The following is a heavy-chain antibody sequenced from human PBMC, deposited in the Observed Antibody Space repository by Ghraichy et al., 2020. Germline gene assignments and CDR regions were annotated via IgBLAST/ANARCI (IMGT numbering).Heavy chain of an antibody. Sequence: SETLSLTCIVSGGSISSSNYYWGWVRQPPGKGLEWIGTIYYSGSTYYSPSLKGRVAISVDTSKNHFSLNLSSVTAADTAVYYCARLANYFDSSGYFRFDYWGQGTLVTVSS. CDR3: ARLANYFDSSGYFRFDY. J-gene: IGHJ4*02. CDR2: IYYSGST. D-gene: IGHD3-22*01. V-gene: IGHV4-39*02. CDR1: GGSISSSNYY.